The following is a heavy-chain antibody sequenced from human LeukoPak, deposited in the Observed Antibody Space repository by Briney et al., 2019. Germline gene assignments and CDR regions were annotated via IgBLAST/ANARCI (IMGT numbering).Heavy chain of an antibody. V-gene: IGHV4-34*01. CDR1: GGSFSGYY. CDR3: ARARRRFDP. Sequence: SETLSLTCAVYGGSFSGYYWSWIRQPPGKGLEWIGEVNHSGSTNYNPSLKSRVTISVDTSKNQFSLKLSSVTAADTAVYYCARARRRFDPWGQGTLVTVSS. J-gene: IGHJ5*02. CDR2: VNHSGST.